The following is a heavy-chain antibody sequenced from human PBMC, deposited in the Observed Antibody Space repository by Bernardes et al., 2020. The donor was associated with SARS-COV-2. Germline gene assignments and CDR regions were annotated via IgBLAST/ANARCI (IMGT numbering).Heavy chain of an antibody. Sequence: ASVKVSCKASGYTFTGYYMHWVRQAPGQGLEWMGWINPNSGGTNYAQKFQGRVTMTRDTSISTAYMELSRLRSDDTAVYYCARDLRSSDIPTYDYYYGMDFWGQGTTVTVSS. D-gene: IGHD2-2*02. CDR2: INPNSGGT. J-gene: IGHJ6*02. CDR1: GYTFTGYY. CDR3: ARDLRSSDIPTYDYYYGMDF. V-gene: IGHV1-2*02.